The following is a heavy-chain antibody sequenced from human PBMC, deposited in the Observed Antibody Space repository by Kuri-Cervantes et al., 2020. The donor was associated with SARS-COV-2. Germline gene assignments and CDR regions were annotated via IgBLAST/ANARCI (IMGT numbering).Heavy chain of an antibody. CDR3: AKAGGSGWYERGYDY. V-gene: IGHV3-66*01. D-gene: IGHD6-19*01. J-gene: IGHJ4*02. CDR2: IYSGGST. Sequence: GESLKISCAASGFTVSSNYMSWVRQAPGKGLEWVSVIYSGGSTYYADSVKGRFTITRDNSNNTLYLQMNSLRAEDKAVYYWAKAGGSGWYERGYDYWGQGTLVTVSS. CDR1: GFTVSSNY.